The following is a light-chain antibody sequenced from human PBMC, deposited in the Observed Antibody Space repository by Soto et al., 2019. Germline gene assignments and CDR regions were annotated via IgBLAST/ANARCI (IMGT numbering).Light chain of an antibody. V-gene: IGLV1-44*01. Sequence: QSVLTQPPSASGTPGQRVTISCSGSTSNIGRNSVNWYQQLPGMAPKLLIYSSDQRPSGVPDRFSGSKSGTSASLAISGLQSEDEADYYCAAWDDSLNGVAFGRGTKVTVL. CDR3: AAWDDSLNGVA. CDR2: SSD. J-gene: IGLJ2*01. CDR1: TSNIGRNS.